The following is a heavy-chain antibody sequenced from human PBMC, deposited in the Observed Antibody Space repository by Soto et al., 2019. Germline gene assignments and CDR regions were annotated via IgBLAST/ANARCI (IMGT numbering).Heavy chain of an antibody. CDR2: FDPEDGET. CDR1: GYTLTELS. J-gene: IGHJ6*03. Sequence: ASVRVSCKVSGYTLTELSMQWVRQAPGKGLEWMGGFDPEDGETIYAQKFQGRVTMTEDTSTDTAYMELSSLRSEDTAVYYCATGTLRYFDWLHQTYMDVWGKGTTVTGSS. D-gene: IGHD3-9*01. CDR3: ATGTLRYFDWLHQTYMDV. V-gene: IGHV1-24*01.